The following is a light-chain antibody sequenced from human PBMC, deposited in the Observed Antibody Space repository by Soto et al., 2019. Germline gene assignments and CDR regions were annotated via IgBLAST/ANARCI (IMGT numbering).Light chain of an antibody. J-gene: IGKJ1*01. Sequence: EVGLTKSRGTLSSCPGERATLSCRAIQSVAGSYLAWYQQKPGQAPRLLIYGASSRATGFPDRFSGSGSGTDFTLTISGLEPEDSAVYYCQQYGSSSEITFGQGAKVDI. CDR2: GAS. V-gene: IGKV3-20*01. CDR1: QSVAGSY. CDR3: QQYGSSSEIT.